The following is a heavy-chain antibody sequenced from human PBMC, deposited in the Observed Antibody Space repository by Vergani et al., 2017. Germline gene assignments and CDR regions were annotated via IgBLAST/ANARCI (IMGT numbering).Heavy chain of an antibody. J-gene: IGHJ4*02. D-gene: IGHD3-22*01. Sequence: QMQLVQSGPEVKKPGTSVKVSCKASGFTFTSSAVQWVRQARGQRLEWIGWIVVGSGNTNYAQKFQERVTITRDMSTSTAYMELSSLRSEDTAVYYCAASSLPYYDDSSGYCPPFDYWGQGTLVTVSS. CDR1: GFTFTSSA. V-gene: IGHV1-58*01. CDR2: IVVGSGNT. CDR3: AASSLPYYDDSSGYCPPFDY.